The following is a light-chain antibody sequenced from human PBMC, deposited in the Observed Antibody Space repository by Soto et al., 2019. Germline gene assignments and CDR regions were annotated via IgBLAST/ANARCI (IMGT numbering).Light chain of an antibody. CDR1: QSVSSN. J-gene: IGKJ5*01. CDR2: GVS. CDR3: QQRSNWPPIT. Sequence: EIVLTQSPGTLSLSPGESATLSCRASQSVSSNFLAWYQQKPGQAPRLLIYGVSNRATGIPARFSGSGSGTDFTLTISSLEPEDFAVYYCQQRSNWPPITFGQGTRLEIK. V-gene: IGKV3-11*01.